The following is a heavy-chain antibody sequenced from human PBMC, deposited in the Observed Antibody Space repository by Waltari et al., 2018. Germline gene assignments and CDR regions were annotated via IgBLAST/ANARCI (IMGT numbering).Heavy chain of an antibody. J-gene: IGHJ6*02. D-gene: IGHD2-2*01. V-gene: IGHV3-23*01. CDR3: AKGGQIVVVPAAAYGMDV. CDR2: IRGSGGST. Sequence: EVQLLESGGGLVQPGGSLRLSCAASGFTFSSYAMSWVRQAPGKGLEWVSAIRGSGGSTYYADSVKGRFTISRDNSKNTLYLQMNSLRAEDTAVYYCAKGGQIVVVPAAAYGMDVWGQGTTVTVSS. CDR1: GFTFSSYA.